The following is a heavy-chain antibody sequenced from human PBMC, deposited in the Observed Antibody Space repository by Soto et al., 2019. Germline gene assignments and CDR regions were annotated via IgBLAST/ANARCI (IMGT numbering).Heavy chain of an antibody. J-gene: IGHJ4*02. CDR3: ARGPTGMIDY. Sequence: QVQLEQSGAEVKSPGASVKVTWKAYGYTFTSCDINWVRQATGQGFEWMGWMNPKSGGTRYIQKFQGRVTMTRDTSISTAYMELSSLTSEDTAVYYCARGPTGMIDYWGQGTLVTVSS. CDR2: MNPKSGGT. V-gene: IGHV1-8*01. CDR1: GYTFTSCD.